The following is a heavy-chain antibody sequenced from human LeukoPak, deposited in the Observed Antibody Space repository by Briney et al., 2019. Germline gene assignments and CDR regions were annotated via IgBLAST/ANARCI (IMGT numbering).Heavy chain of an antibody. Sequence: SETLFLTCTVSGGSISSYYWSWIRQPPGKGLEWIGYIYYSGSTNYNPSLTSRVTISVDTSKNQFSLKLSSVTAADTAVYYCARTGGDSSGPWCFDYWGQGTLVTVSS. D-gene: IGHD6-19*01. J-gene: IGHJ4*02. CDR3: ARTGGDSSGPWCFDY. V-gene: IGHV4-59*01. CDR2: IYYSGST. CDR1: GGSISSYY.